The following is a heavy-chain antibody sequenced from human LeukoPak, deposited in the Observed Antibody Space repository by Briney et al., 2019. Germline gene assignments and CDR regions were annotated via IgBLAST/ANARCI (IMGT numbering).Heavy chain of an antibody. D-gene: IGHD2-21*02. V-gene: IGHV4-59*01. CDR1: RGSISSYY. Sequence: DPSETLSLTCTVSRGSISSYYWSWIRQPPGKGLEWIGCIYYSGTTNYNPSLKSRVTMSVDTSKNQFSLKLSSVTAADTAVYYCARTARVFDYWGQGILVTVSS. J-gene: IGHJ4*02. CDR2: IYYSGTT. CDR3: ARTARVFDY.